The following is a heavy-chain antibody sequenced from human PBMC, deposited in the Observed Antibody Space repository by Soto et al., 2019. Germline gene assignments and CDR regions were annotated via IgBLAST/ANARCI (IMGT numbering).Heavy chain of an antibody. CDR1: GYTFTGYY. J-gene: IGHJ6*02. CDR3: ARDDGYYDILTGYRGGYYYYGMDV. CDR2: INPNSGGT. D-gene: IGHD3-9*01. Sequence: QVQLVQSGAEVKKPGASVKVSCKASGYTFTGYYMHWVRQAPGQGLEWMGWINPNSGGTNYAQKFQGWVTMTRDTSISTAYMELSRLRSDDTAVYYCARDDGYYDILTGYRGGYYYYGMDVWGQGTTVTVSS. V-gene: IGHV1-2*04.